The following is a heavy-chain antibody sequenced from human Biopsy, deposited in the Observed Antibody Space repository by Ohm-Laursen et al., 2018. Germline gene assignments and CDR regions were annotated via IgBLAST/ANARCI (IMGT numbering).Heavy chain of an antibody. Sequence: ETLSLTCAASGFTFSDYWMGWVRQAPGKGLEWVANIKQDGNEKYYVDSVMGRFTISRDNGKNSLYLQMNSLRAEDTAVYYCARARGSGRLRYHFDYWGQGTLVTVSS. V-gene: IGHV3-7*01. CDR2: IKQDGNEK. D-gene: IGHD1-26*01. J-gene: IGHJ4*02. CDR3: ARARGSGRLRYHFDY. CDR1: GFTFSDYW.